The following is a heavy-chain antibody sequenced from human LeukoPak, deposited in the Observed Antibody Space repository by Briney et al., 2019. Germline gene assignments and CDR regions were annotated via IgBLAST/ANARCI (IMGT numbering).Heavy chain of an antibody. CDR3: AKDRYDSSGYKAAGDAFDI. CDR1: GFTFSGYA. V-gene: IGHV3-23*01. CDR2: ICGSGGIT. D-gene: IGHD3-22*01. Sequence: GSLRLSCAASGFTFSGYAVSWVRQAPGKGRERGSAICGSGGITYSADSVKGRFTISRDNFKNTRYLQMNSMRAEDTPVYYCAKDRYDSSGYKAAGDAFDIWGQGTMGTVS. J-gene: IGHJ3*02.